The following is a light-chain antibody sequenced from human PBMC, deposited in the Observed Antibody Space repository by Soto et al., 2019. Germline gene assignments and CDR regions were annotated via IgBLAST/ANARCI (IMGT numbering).Light chain of an antibody. CDR2: GAS. J-gene: IGKJ1*01. Sequence: EIVLTQSPCTLSVSPGERATLSCRASQSVSSSYLAWYQQKSGQAPRLLIYGASSRAAGIPDRFSGSGSGTEFTLTISSLQSEDFAVYYCHQYDNWPKTFGQGTKVDIK. CDR1: QSVSSSY. V-gene: IGKV3-20*01. CDR3: HQYDNWPKT.